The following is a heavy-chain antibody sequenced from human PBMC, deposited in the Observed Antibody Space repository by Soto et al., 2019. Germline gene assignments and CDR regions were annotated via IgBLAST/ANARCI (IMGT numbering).Heavy chain of an antibody. CDR3: AREAYQLPPYGMDV. CDR1: GYTFTSYD. V-gene: IGHV1-8*01. CDR2: MNPNSGNT. D-gene: IGHD2-2*01. Sequence: QVQLVQSGAEVKKPGASVKVSCKASGYTFTSYDINWVRQATGQGLEWMGWMNPNSGNTGYAQKFQGRVTLTRNTNKSTAYMELSSLSSEATAVFYCAREAYQLPPYGMDVWGQGTTVTVSS. J-gene: IGHJ6*02.